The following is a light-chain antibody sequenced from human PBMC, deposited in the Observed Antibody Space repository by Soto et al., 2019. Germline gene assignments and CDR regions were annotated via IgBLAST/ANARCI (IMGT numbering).Light chain of an antibody. CDR2: DAS. CDR1: KGVSLS. V-gene: IGKV1-13*02. Sequence: AIQLTQSPSSLSASVGDRVTITCRASKGVSLSIAWYQQTPGRAPKLLIYDASALASGVPSRFSASGSGTDFVLTISSLQPEDFATYFCQQFEIYPITFGQGTRLEI. J-gene: IGKJ5*01. CDR3: QQFEIYPIT.